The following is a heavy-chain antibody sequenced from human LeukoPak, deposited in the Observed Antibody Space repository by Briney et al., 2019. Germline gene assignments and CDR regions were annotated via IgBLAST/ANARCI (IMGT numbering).Heavy chain of an antibody. J-gene: IGHJ4*02. CDR2: IKRDGSET. V-gene: IGHV3-7*03. Sequence: PGGSLRLPCEASGFIFSSQWMSWVRQAPGKGLEWVANIKRDGSETYYVNSVKGRFTISRDNAKNSLFLQMNSLRVEDTAVYYCASLDTAMVTWRDNWGQGTLVTVSS. D-gene: IGHD5-18*01. CDR1: GFIFSSQW. CDR3: ASLDTAMVTWRDN.